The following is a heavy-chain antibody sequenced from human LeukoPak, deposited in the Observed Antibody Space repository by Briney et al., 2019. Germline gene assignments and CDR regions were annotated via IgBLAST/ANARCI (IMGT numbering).Heavy chain of an antibody. CDR2: ISGSGGST. Sequence: PGGSLRLSCAAFSSYAMSWVRQAPGKGLECVSVISGSGGSTHYADSVKGRFTISRDNSKSTLYLQMNSLRAEDTAVYYCAKGRIGAAGLFDHWGQGTLVTVSS. J-gene: IGHJ4*02. CDR1: SSYA. V-gene: IGHV3-23*01. D-gene: IGHD6-13*01. CDR3: AKGRIGAAGLFDH.